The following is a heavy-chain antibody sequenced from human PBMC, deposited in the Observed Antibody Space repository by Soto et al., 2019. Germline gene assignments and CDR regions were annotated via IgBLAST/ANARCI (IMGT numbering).Heavy chain of an antibody. D-gene: IGHD3-10*02. Sequence: ASVKVSCKASGYTFTDYNLHWVRQSPGQGLEWMGRINPLSGGTHFVQKFQGRVTMTRDTSISTVYLELRSLRSDDTAVYYCARDHGLAWAVRPGNYYYAMDVWGQGTTVTVSS. J-gene: IGHJ6*02. V-gene: IGHV1-2*02. CDR2: INPLSGGT. CDR1: GYTFTDYN. CDR3: ARDHGLAWAVRPGNYYYAMDV.